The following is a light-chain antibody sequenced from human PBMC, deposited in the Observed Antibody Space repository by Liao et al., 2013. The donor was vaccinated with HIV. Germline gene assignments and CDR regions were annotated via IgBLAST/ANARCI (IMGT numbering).Light chain of an antibody. V-gene: IGLV3-1*01. Sequence: SYELTQPPSVSVSPGQTASITCSGDKLGDKFASWYQQKPGQSPVLVIYQDTKRPSGIPERISGSNSGNTATLTISGTQAMDEADYYCQTWDSSTGVFGGGTKLTVL. CDR3: QTWDSSTGV. CDR1: KLGDKF. CDR2: QDT. J-gene: IGLJ2*01.